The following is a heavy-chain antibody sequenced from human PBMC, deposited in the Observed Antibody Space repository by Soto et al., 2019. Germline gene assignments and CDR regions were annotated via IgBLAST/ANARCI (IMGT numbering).Heavy chain of an antibody. CDR2: ISSSSTYI. CDR1: GFSFSNYA. V-gene: IGHV3-21*01. Sequence: EVQLVESGGGPVKPGGSLRLSCAASGFSFSNYAMNWVRQAPGEGLEWVSSISSSSTYIYYADSIQGRFTISRDNARNSLSLQLSSLRVEDTAVYYCARGYRGVPSQYEVNDAFDIWGQGTVVTVSS. CDR3: ARGYRGVPSQYEVNDAFDI. D-gene: IGHD3-10*01. J-gene: IGHJ3*02.